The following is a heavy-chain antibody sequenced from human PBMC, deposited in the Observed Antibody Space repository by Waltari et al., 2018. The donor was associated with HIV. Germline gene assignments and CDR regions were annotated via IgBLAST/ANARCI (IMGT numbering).Heavy chain of an antibody. CDR1: GFIFPNSA. CDR3: AKSVNSAWHDFVG. Sequence: QVHLVESGGGVVQPGRSLRLSCGTSGFIFPNSAMHWVRQAPGKGCEGVAVISYDGTNKYYTDSVKGRFTISRDNSKNTLSRQMNSLRPEGTAIYYWAKSVNSAWHDFVGWGQGTLVIVSS. D-gene: IGHD6-19*01. CDR2: ISYDGTNK. V-gene: IGHV3-30*10. J-gene: IGHJ4*02.